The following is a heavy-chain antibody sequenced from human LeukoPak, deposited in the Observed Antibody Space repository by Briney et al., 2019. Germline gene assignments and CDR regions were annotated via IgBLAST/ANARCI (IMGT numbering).Heavy chain of an antibody. D-gene: IGHD3-16*01. CDR2: ISAYNGNT. V-gene: IGHV1-18*01. CDR1: GYTFITYG. J-gene: IGHJ4*02. CDR3: ARDGGAGFASY. Sequence: GASVKVSCKASGYTFITYGINWVRQAPGQGLEWMGWISAYNGNTNYAQKLQGRVTMTSDTSTSTSYMELRSLRSDDTAVYYSARDGGAGFASYWGQGTLVTVSS.